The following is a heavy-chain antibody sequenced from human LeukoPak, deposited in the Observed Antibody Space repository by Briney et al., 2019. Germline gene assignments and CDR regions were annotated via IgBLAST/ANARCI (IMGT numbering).Heavy chain of an antibody. V-gene: IGHV4-39*07. J-gene: IGHJ4*02. CDR2: IYYSGST. CDR3: ARISQLPATIPFNY. Sequence: SETLSLTCTVSGGSISSSSYYWGWIRRPPGKGLEWIGSIYYSGSTYYNPSLKSRVTISVDTSKNQFSLKLSSVTAADTAVYYCARISQLPATIPFNYWGQGTLVTVSS. D-gene: IGHD2-2*02. CDR1: GGSISSSSYY.